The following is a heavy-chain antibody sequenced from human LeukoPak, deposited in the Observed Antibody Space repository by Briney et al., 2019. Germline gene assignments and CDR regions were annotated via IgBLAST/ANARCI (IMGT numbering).Heavy chain of an antibody. CDR1: GYSFPNYW. V-gene: IGHV5-51*01. D-gene: IGHD1-7*01. CDR2: IYPGDSDT. J-gene: IGHJ4*02. CDR3: ARRHKDWELFDY. Sequence: GESLKISCKGSGYSFPNYWIGWVRQMPGKGLEWMGIIYPGDSDTRYSPSFQGQVTISADKSISAAYLQWSSLKASDTAMYYCARRHKDWELFDYWGPGTLVTVSS.